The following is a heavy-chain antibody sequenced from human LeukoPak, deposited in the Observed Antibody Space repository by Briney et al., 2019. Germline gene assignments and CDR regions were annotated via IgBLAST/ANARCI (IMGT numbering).Heavy chain of an antibody. CDR1: GFTFDDYG. Sequence: RPGGSLRLSCAASGFTFDDYGMSWVRQPPGKGLEWVSGINWNGGSTGYADSVKGRFTISRDNDKNSLYLQMNSLRAEDTALYYCARDQPDSTGYSPFDSWGQGTLVTVSP. CDR3: ARDQPDSTGYSPFDS. CDR2: INWNGGST. D-gene: IGHD3-22*01. V-gene: IGHV3-20*04. J-gene: IGHJ4*02.